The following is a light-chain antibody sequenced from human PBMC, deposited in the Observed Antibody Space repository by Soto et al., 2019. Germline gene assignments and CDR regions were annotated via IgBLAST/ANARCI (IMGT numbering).Light chain of an antibody. CDR3: AAWDDSLNGHVV. CDR2: SNN. CDR1: SSNIGSNT. J-gene: IGLJ2*01. Sequence: QYVLTQPPSASGTPGQRVTISCSGSSSNIGSNTVNWYQQLPGTAPKLRIYSNNQRPSGVPDRFSGSKSGTSASLAISGLQSEDEADYYCAAWDDSLNGHVVFGGGTKLTV. V-gene: IGLV1-44*01.